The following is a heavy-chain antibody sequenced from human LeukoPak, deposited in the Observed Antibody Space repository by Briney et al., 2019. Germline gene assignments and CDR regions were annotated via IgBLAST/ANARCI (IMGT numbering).Heavy chain of an antibody. D-gene: IGHD3-22*01. J-gene: IGHJ4*02. CDR2: ISGSGDGT. V-gene: IGHV3-23*01. Sequence: QSGGSLRLSCAASGISFSGYVMSWVRQAPGKGLEWVSAISGSGDGTYHADSVKGRFTISRDNSKNTLYLQMSSLRGEDTAVYYCAEDRRFHYDSSGNYYFDYWGQGTLVTVSS. CDR1: GISFSGYV. CDR3: AEDRRFHYDSSGNYYFDY.